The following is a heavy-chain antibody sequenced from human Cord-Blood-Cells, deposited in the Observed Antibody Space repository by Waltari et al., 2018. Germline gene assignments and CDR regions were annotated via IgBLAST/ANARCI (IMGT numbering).Heavy chain of an antibody. CDR3: ARGYCSSTSCDTAYFDY. Sequence: EVQLVQSGAEVKKPGESLTISCKGSGYSFTRYWIGCVCPMTGKGLVWMGIMYPGDSDTRYSPSFQGQVTISADKSISTAYLQWSSLKASDTAMYYCARGYCSSTSCDTAYFDYWGQGTLVTVSS. D-gene: IGHD2-2*02. CDR1: GYSFTRYW. CDR2: MYPGDSDT. J-gene: IGHJ4*02. V-gene: IGHV5-51*01.